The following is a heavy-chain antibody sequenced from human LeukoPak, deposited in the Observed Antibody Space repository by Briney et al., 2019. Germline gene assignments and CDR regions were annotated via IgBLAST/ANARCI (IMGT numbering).Heavy chain of an antibody. V-gene: IGHV1-2*02. CDR3: ARVFNRFLEWFFDY. D-gene: IGHD3-3*01. J-gene: IGHJ4*02. CDR1: GYTFTGYY. CDR2: INPNSGGT. Sequence: GASVKVSCKASGYTFTGYYTHWVRQAPGQGLEWMGWINPNSGGTNYAQKFQGRVTMTRDTSISTAYMELSRLRSDDTAVYYCARVFNRFLEWFFDYWGQGTLVTVSS.